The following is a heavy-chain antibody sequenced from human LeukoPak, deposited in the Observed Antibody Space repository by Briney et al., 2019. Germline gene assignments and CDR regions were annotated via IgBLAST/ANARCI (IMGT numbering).Heavy chain of an antibody. Sequence: GASVNMSCKASDYNFNTYGISWVRQAPGQGIESMGWISSSTGNTKYAQKLQDRVTMTTDTSTSTAYLYLRNLRSDDTAVYYCVRLPLGYCSSTSCLDWGQGTLVTVSS. CDR3: VRLPLGYCSSTSCLD. CDR2: ISSSTGNT. D-gene: IGHD2-2*01. CDR1: DYNFNTYG. V-gene: IGHV1-18*01. J-gene: IGHJ4*02.